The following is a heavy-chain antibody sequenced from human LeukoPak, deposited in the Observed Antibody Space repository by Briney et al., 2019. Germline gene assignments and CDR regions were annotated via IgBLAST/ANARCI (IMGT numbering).Heavy chain of an antibody. CDR2: IYYSGST. Sequence: SETLSLTCTVSGGTFSSGGYYWSWIRQHPGKGLEWIGYIYYSGSTYYNPSLKSRVTISIDTSKSQFYLKLSSVTAADTAIYYCATLGYCSGGSCYSEDWFDPWGQGTLVTVSS. CDR3: ATLGYCSGGSCYSEDWFDP. CDR1: GGTFSSGGYY. V-gene: IGHV4-31*03. J-gene: IGHJ5*02. D-gene: IGHD2-15*01.